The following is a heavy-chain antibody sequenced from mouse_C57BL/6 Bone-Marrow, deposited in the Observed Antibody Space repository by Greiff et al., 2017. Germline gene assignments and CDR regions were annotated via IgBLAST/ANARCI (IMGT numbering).Heavy chain of an antibody. CDR2: IRLKSDNYAT. V-gene: IGHV6-3*01. J-gene: IGHJ3*01. Sequence: EVMLVESGGGLVQPGGSMKLSCVASGFTFSNYWMNWVRQSPEKGLEWVAQIRLKSDNYATHYAESGKGRFTISRDDSKSSVYLQMNNLRAEDTGIYYCTVTAYWGQGNLVTVSA. CDR3: TVTAY. CDR1: GFTFSNYW. D-gene: IGHD2-1*01.